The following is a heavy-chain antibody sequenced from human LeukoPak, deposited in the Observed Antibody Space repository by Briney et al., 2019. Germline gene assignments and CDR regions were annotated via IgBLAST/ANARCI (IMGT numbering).Heavy chain of an antibody. CDR2: ISYDGSNQ. CDR1: GFTFSDFA. J-gene: IGHJ6*03. CDR3: ARGFTMVRGVIRLYYYYYMDV. Sequence: GGSLRLSCAASGFTFSDFAMHWVRQAPGKGLEWVTVISYDGSNQFYADSVRGRFTISRDNSKNTLYLQMSSLRAEDTAVYYCARGFTMVRGVIRLYYYYYMDVWGKGTTVTVSS. D-gene: IGHD3-10*01. V-gene: IGHV3-30*04.